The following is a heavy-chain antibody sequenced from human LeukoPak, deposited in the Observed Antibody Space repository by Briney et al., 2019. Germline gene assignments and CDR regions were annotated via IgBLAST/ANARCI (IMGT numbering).Heavy chain of an antibody. CDR1: GYSISSGYY. D-gene: IGHD2-2*01. CDR3: ASLCGSTSCAEYSSSDTPDY. CDR2: IYHSGST. Sequence: SETLSLTCAVSGYSISSGYYWGWIRQPPGKGLEWIGSIYHSGSTNYNPSLKSRVTISVDTSKNQFSLKLSSVTAADTAVYYCASLCGSTSCAEYSSSDTPDYWGQGTLVTVSS. J-gene: IGHJ4*02. V-gene: IGHV4-38-2*01.